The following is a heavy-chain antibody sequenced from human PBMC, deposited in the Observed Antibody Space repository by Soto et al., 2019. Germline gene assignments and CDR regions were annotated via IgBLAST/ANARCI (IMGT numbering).Heavy chain of an antibody. CDR2: ISYDGSNK. J-gene: IGHJ4*02. D-gene: IGHD1-26*01. Sequence: GGSLRLSCAASGFTFSSYAMHWVRQAPGKGLEWVAVISYDGSNKYYADSVKGRFTISRDNSKNTLYLQMNSLRAEDTAVYYCASNPPYSGSYFWAYWGQGTLVTVSS. CDR1: GFTFSSYA. V-gene: IGHV3-30-3*01. CDR3: ASNPPYSGSYFWAY.